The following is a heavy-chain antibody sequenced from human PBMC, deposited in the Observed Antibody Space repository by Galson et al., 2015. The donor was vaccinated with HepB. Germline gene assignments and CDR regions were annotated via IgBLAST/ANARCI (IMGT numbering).Heavy chain of an antibody. J-gene: IGHJ4*02. D-gene: IGHD2-15*01. Sequence: QSGAEVKKPGESLRISCKGSGYSFTSYWISWVRQMPGKGLEWMGRIDPSDSYTNYSPSFQGHVTISADKSISTAYLQWSSLKASDTAMYYCARGYCSGGSCSNTPFDYWGQGTLVTVSS. CDR1: GYSFTSYW. CDR3: ARGYCSGGSCSNTPFDY. V-gene: IGHV5-10-1*01. CDR2: IDPSDSYT.